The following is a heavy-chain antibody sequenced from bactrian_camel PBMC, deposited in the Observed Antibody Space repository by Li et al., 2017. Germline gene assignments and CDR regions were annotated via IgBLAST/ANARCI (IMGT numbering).Heavy chain of an antibody. D-gene: IGHD6*01. J-gene: IGHJ4*01. V-gene: IGHV3S53*01. Sequence: HVQLVESGGGSMQVGGSLRLSCVVSGYRYSTYCMGWFRQVPGNEREPLASIDSDGRTSVADSVNGRFTISRDNADGTVYLQMHSLKSEETAMYYCAATKYGAYWFGQGTQVTVS. CDR2: IDSDGRT. CDR1: GYRYSTYC.